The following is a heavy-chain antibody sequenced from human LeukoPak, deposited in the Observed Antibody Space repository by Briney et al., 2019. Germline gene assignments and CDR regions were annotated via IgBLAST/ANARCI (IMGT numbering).Heavy chain of an antibody. V-gene: IGHV3-23*01. CDR2: IRRSGDSA. CDR1: GFTFSGYA. D-gene: IGHD3-10*01. Sequence: GGSLRLSCAASGFTFSGYAMNWVRQAPGKGLEWVSVIRRSGDSAYYADFVKGRFTISRDNSKNTQYLQMNSLRAEDTAVYYCAKGYYASGSSLSAFDSWGQGTLVTVSS. CDR3: AKGYYASGSSLSAFDS. J-gene: IGHJ4*02.